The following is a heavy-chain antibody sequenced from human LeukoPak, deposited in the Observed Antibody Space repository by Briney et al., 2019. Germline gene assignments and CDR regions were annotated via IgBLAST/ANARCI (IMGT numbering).Heavy chain of an antibody. CDR1: GFTFSSYA. J-gene: IGHJ4*02. D-gene: IGHD3-10*01. V-gene: IGHV3-23*01. CDR2: ISGSGGST. CDR3: ARERTYYGSGSYGY. Sequence: SGGSLRLSCAASGFTFSSYAMSWVRQAPGKGLEWVSAISGSGGSTYYADSVKGRFTISRDNSKNTLYLQMNSLRAEDTAVYYCARERTYYGSGSYGYWGQGTLVTVSS.